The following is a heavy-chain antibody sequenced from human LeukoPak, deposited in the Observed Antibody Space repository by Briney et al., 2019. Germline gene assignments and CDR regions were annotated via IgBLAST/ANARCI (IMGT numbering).Heavy chain of an antibody. V-gene: IGHV5-51*01. CDR2: IYPGDSDT. J-gene: IGHJ4*02. Sequence: GESLKISCKGSGYSFTSYWIGWVRQMPGKGLEWMGIIYPGDSDTRYSPSFQGQVTISADKSISTAYLQRSSLKASDTAMYSCARLSIGQEIVVGSFDYWGQGNLVTVSP. CDR1: GYSFTSYW. D-gene: IGHD3-3*02. CDR3: ARLSIGQEIVVGSFDY.